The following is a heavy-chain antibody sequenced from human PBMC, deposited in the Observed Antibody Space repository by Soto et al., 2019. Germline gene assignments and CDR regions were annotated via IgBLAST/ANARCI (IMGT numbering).Heavy chain of an antibody. J-gene: IGHJ6*02. CDR1: GFIFSDYY. CDR3: ARDNQYFDWSSYPYYYHGMDV. V-gene: IGHV3-72*01. CDR2: SRNKANGHTT. Sequence: PGGSVRLSCAASGFIFSDYYMDWVRQAPGKGLEWVGRSRNKANGHTTEYGASARGRFTILRDHSNNSVYLQMNSLRAEDTAVYYCARDNQYFDWSSYPYYYHGMDVWGQGTTVTVSS. D-gene: IGHD3-9*01.